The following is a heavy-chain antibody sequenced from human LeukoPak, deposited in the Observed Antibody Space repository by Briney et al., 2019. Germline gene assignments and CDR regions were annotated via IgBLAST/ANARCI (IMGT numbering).Heavy chain of an antibody. CDR3: GRGEVGEFDH. J-gene: IGHJ4*02. D-gene: IGHD1-26*01. V-gene: IGHV4-38-2*02. CDR2: NSHAGDT. Sequence: SETLSLTCTVSGYSITRGYNWGWVRQSPGKGLEWIASNSHAGDTYYHPSLKSRVTISVDTSKNHFSLNLASVTAPDTAVYFCGRGEVGEFDHWGQGTLVTASS. CDR1: GYSITRGYN.